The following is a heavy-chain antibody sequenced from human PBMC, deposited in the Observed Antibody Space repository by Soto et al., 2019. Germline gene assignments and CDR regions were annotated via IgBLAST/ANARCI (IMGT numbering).Heavy chain of an antibody. CDR2: IKRDGSEK. D-gene: IGHD4-17*01. V-gene: IGHV3-7*03. Sequence: EVQLVESGGGLVQPGGSLRLSCAASGFMFGSYWMTWVRHAPGKGLEWVANIKRDGSEKFYVDSVKGRFTISRDNADNSLFLHRNSLRAEDTAIYYCARVRANDYEIDYWGQGALVTVS. CDR1: GFMFGSYW. J-gene: IGHJ4*02. CDR3: ARVRANDYEIDY.